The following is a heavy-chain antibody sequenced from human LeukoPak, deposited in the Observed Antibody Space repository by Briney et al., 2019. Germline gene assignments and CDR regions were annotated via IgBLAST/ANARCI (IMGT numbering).Heavy chain of an antibody. D-gene: IGHD1-26*01. CDR2: IYTSGST. J-gene: IGHJ4*02. V-gene: IGHV4-61*02. CDR3: ARVVVGAILYFDY. CDR1: GGSISSGSYY. Sequence: SETLSLTCTVSGGSISSGSYYWSWLRQPAGKGLEWIGRIYTSGSTNYNPSLKSRVTISVDTSKNQFSLKLSSVTAADTAVYYCARVVVGAILYFDYWGQGTLVTVSS.